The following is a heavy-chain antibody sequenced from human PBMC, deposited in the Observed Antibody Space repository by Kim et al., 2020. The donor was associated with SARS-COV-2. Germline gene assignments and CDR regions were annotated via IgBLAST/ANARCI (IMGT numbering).Heavy chain of an antibody. J-gene: IGHJ1*01. D-gene: IGHD1-26*01. CDR1: GFSFSTYA. Sequence: GGSLRLSCAASGFSFSTYAMSWVRQTPGKGLEWVSGITGSGSGTYYADSGKGRFTISRDNSKNTLHLQMNILRAADTALYYCAKERWYSGRHTKSLTDWG. CDR2: ITGSGSGT. CDR3: AKERWYSGRHTKSLTD. V-gene: IGHV3-23*01.